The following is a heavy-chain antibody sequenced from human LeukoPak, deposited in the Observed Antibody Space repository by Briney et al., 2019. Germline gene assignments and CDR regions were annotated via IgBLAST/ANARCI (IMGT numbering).Heavy chain of an antibody. V-gene: IGHV4-59*08. CDR1: GTSISTYY. Sequence: SGTLSLTCTVSGTSISTYYWSWIRQPPGKGLEWIAYIYYSGNTNYNPSLKGRVTISVDTSKNQFSLKLSSVTAADTAVYYCASYMRGSGVPIERYFHHWGQGTLVTVSS. J-gene: IGHJ1*01. CDR3: ASYMRGSGVPIERYFHH. D-gene: IGHD3-10*01. CDR2: IYYSGNT.